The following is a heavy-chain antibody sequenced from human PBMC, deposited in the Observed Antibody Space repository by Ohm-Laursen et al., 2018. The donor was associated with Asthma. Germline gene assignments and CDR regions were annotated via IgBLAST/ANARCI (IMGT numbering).Heavy chain of an antibody. Sequence: RSLRLSCAASGFTFSSYGMHWVRQAPGKGLEWVAVISYDGSNKYYADSVKGRFTISRDNSKNTLSLQMSSLGAEDSAVYSCARARRGYAFDVWGPGTKVTVSS. V-gene: IGHV3-30*03. CDR2: ISYDGSNK. CDR3: ARARRGYAFDV. CDR1: GFTFSSYG. J-gene: IGHJ3*01.